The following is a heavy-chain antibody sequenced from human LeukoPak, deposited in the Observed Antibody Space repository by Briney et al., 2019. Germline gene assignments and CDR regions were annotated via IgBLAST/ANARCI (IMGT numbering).Heavy chain of an antibody. CDR3: ATVAGFWGGGPYYFDY. CDR1: GYTLTELS. J-gene: IGHJ4*02. CDR2: FDPEDGVT. Sequence: GASVKVSCKVSGYTLTELSMHWVRQAPGKGLEWMGGFDPEDGVTIYAQKFQGRVTMTEDTSTDTAYMELSSLRSEDTAVYYCATVAGFWGGGPYYFDYWGQGTLVTVSS. V-gene: IGHV1-24*01. D-gene: IGHD7-27*01.